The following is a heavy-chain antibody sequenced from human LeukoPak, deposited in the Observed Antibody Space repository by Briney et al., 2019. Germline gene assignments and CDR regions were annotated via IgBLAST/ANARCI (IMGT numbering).Heavy chain of an antibody. Sequence: PGGSLRLSCAVSGFTFSNYGMNWVRQAPGKGLEWVSSISSSSSFIYYADSVKGRFTISRDNAKNSLYLQMNSLRAEDTAVYYCARENIVLMEYAIDDWGQGTLVTVSS. CDR3: ARENIVLMEYAIDD. CDR1: GFTFSNYG. D-gene: IGHD2-8*01. V-gene: IGHV3-21*01. CDR2: ISSSSSFI. J-gene: IGHJ4*02.